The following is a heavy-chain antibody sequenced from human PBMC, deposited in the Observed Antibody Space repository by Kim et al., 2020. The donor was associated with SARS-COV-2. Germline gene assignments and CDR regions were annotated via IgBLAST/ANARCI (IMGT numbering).Heavy chain of an antibody. Sequence: ASVKVSCKASGYTFTSYGISWVRQAPGQGLEWMGWISAYNGNTNYAQKLQGRVTMTTDTSTSTAYMELRSLRSDDTAVYYCARVGGGCSGGSCHYYYYGMDVWGQGTTVTVSS. D-gene: IGHD2-15*01. CDR2: ISAYNGNT. CDR1: GYTFTSYG. V-gene: IGHV1-18*01. J-gene: IGHJ6*02. CDR3: ARVGGGCSGGSCHYYYYGMDV.